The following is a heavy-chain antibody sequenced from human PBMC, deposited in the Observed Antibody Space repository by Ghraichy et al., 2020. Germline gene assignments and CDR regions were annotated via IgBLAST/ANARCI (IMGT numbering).Heavy chain of an antibody. J-gene: IGHJ4*02. CDR2: INPNSGGT. Sequence: ASVKVSCKASGYTFTGYYMHWVRQAPGQGLEWMGWINPNSGGTYYAQKFQGWVTMTRETSISTAYMELSRLRSDDTAVYYCARDRVRASPNFDYWGQGTLVTVSS. CDR1: GYTFTGYY. CDR3: ARDRVRASPNFDY. D-gene: IGHD2-2*01. V-gene: IGHV1-2*04.